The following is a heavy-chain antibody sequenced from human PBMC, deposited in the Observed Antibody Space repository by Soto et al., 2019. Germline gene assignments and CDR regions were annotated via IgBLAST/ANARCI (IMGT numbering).Heavy chain of an antibody. D-gene: IGHD5-18*01. CDR1: GGSISNYY. Sequence: PSETLSLTCTVSGGSISNYYWSWIRQPPGKGLEWIAYIYSSGTTHYNPSLKSRVTISVDTSENQFSLKLSSVTAADTAVYYCARGKIQLWSWYYFDYWGQGTLVTVSS. V-gene: IGHV4-59*01. CDR3: ARGKIQLWSWYYFDY. CDR2: IYSSGTT. J-gene: IGHJ4*02.